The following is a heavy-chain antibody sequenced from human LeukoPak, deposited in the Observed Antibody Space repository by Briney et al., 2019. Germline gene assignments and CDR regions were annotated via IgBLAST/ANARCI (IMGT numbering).Heavy chain of an antibody. CDR1: GGSISSYY. CDR2: IYTSGST. Sequence: SETLSLTCTVFGGSISSYYWGWIRQPAGKGLEWIGRIYTSGSTKYNPSLKSRVTMSIDTSKNQFSLKLSSVTPADTAVYYCARTARGSIDYWGQGTLVTVSS. J-gene: IGHJ4*02. CDR3: ARTARGSIDY. D-gene: IGHD5-18*01. V-gene: IGHV4-4*07.